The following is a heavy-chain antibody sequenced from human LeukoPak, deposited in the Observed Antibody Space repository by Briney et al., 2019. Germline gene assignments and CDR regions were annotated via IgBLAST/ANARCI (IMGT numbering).Heavy chain of an antibody. CDR1: GLTFSSYW. V-gene: IGHV3-74*01. CDR3: ARDRSSWFLRY. D-gene: IGHD6-13*01. CDR2: INTDGSIT. Sequence: GGSLRLSCAASGLTFSSYWVHWVRQAPGKGLVWVSRINTDGSITNYADSVKGRFTISRDNSKNTLYLQMNSLRAEDTAVYYCARDRSSWFLRYWGQGTLVTVSS. J-gene: IGHJ4*02.